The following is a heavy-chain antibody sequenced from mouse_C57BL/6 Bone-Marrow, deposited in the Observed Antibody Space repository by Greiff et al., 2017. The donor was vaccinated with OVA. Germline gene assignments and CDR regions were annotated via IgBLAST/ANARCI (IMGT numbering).Heavy chain of an antibody. CDR3: ARDDQSSWFAY. J-gene: IGHJ3*01. CDR2: ISDGGSYT. CDR1: GFTFSSYA. Sequence: DVKLVESGGGLVKPGGSLKLSCAASGFTFSSYAMSWVRQTPEKRLEWVATISDGGSYTYYPDNVKGRFTISRDNAKNNLYLQMSHLKSEDTAMYYCARDDQSSWFAYWGQGTLVTVSA. D-gene: IGHD6-2*01. V-gene: IGHV5-4*01.